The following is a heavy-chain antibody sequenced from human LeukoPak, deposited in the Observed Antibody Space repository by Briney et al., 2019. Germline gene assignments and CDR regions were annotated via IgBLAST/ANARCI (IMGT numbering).Heavy chain of an antibody. CDR1: GFTFSSYA. J-gene: IGHJ4*02. Sequence: GGSLRLSCAASGFTFSSYAMTWVRQAPGKGLEWVSAISGSGGSTYYADSVKGRFTISRDNSKNTLYLEMNSLRAEDTAVYYCAKAPLYGSELDCWGQGTLVTVSS. D-gene: IGHD3-10*01. V-gene: IGHV3-23*01. CDR3: AKAPLYGSELDC. CDR2: ISGSGGST.